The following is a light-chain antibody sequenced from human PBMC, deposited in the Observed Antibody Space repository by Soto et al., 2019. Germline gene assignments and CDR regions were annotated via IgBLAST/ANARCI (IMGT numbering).Light chain of an antibody. CDR2: DAS. J-gene: IGKJ5*01. CDR3: QRRSNWPPSIT. V-gene: IGKV3-11*01. CDR1: QSLDSH. Sequence: EIVLTQSPATLSLSPGERATLSCRASQSLDSHLAWYQQKPGQAPRLLIHDASSRATGTPARFSGSGSGTDFTLTISSLEPEDFAVYYCQRRSNWPPSITCGQGTRLEIK.